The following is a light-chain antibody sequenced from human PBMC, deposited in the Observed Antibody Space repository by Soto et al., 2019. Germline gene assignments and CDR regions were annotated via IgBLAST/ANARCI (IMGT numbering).Light chain of an antibody. CDR1: QSVRSNY. Sequence: EIVLTQSPGTLSLSPGERATLSCRASQSVRSNYLAWYQQKPGQAPRLLIFGASSRASGIPDRFSGSGSGTDFTLTIGRLEPEDFAVYYCQQYGRSPATFGQGTKVEIK. V-gene: IGKV3-20*01. J-gene: IGKJ1*01. CDR2: GAS. CDR3: QQYGRSPAT.